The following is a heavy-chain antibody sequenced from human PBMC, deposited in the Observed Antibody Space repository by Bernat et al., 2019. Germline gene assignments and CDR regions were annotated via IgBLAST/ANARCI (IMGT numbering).Heavy chain of an antibody. D-gene: IGHD6-19*01. CDR1: GFTFSSYE. Sequence: EVQLVESGGGLVQPGGSLRLSCAASGFTFSSYEMNWVRQAPGKGLEWVSYISSSGSTIYYADSVKDRFTISRDNAKNSLYLQMNSLRAEDTAVYYCARDSGGWVYFDYWGQGTLVTVSS. V-gene: IGHV3-48*03. CDR3: ARDSGGWVYFDY. CDR2: ISSSGSTI. J-gene: IGHJ4*02.